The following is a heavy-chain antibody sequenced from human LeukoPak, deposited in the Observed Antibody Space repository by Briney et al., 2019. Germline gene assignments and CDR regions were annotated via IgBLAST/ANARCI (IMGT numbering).Heavy chain of an antibody. CDR3: AKDEKPDGRWNIDH. Sequence: GVSLRLSCAASGFIFSSYWMSWVRQAPGKGLEWVANIKQDGSEKWYVDSVKGRFTISRDNSKNTVWLQMDSLRAEDMALYFCAKDEKPDGRWNIDHWGQGTLVTVSS. CDR1: GFIFSSYW. CDR2: IKQDGSEK. J-gene: IGHJ4*02. V-gene: IGHV3-7*05. D-gene: IGHD1/OR15-1a*01.